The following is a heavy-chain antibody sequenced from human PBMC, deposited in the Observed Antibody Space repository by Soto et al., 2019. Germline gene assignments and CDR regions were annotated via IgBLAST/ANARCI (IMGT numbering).Heavy chain of an antibody. D-gene: IGHD3-3*01. V-gene: IGHV3-30*03. Sequence: QVQLMESGGGVVQPGRSLRLSCAASGFTFKTYGIHWVRQVPGKGLQWVAALSYDGVNKFYADSVKGRFTISRYNSKNTVSLEMNNLRADDTAVYYCARDRGHVEWLPRQIDYWGQGTTVTVSS. CDR1: GFTFKTYG. CDR2: LSYDGVNK. J-gene: IGHJ4*02. CDR3: ARDRGHVEWLPRQIDY.